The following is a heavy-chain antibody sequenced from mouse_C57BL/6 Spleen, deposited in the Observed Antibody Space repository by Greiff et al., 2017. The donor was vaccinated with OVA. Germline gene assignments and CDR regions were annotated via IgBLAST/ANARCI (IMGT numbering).Heavy chain of an antibody. CDR1: GYTFTSYW. D-gene: IGHD6-2*01. J-gene: IGHJ3*01. CDR3: ARGSLFAY. V-gene: IGHV1-55*01. CDR2: IYPGSGST. Sequence: QVHVKQSGAELVKPGASVKMSCKASGYTFTSYWITWVKQRPGQGLEWIGDIYPGSGSTNYNEKFKSKATLTVDTSSSTAYMQLSSLTSEDSAVYYCARGSLFAYWDQGTLVTVSA.